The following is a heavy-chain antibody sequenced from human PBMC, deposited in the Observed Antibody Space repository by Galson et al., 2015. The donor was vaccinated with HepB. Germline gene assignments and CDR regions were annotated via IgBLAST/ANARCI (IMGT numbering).Heavy chain of an antibody. Sequence: SLRLSCAASGFSFDDYDMHWVRQAPGKGLEWVSGITWNSNAIGYADSVKGRFTISRDNAKNSLYLQMNSLRAEDTALYYCAREGTWGELLRWGQGALVTVSS. J-gene: IGHJ4*02. D-gene: IGHD1-26*01. CDR1: GFSFDDYD. CDR3: AREGTWGELLR. CDR2: ITWNSNAI. V-gene: IGHV3-9*01.